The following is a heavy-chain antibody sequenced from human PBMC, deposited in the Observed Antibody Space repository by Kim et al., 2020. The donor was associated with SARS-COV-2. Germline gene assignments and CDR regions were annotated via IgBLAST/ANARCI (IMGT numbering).Heavy chain of an antibody. J-gene: IGHJ3*02. V-gene: IGHV4-34*01. CDR2: INHSGSP. CDR3: ARANLGDSSGSYSAFDI. Sequence: SETLSLTCAVYGGSFSGYYWSWIRQPPGKGLEWIGEINHSGSPNYNPSLKSRVSIAVDASKNQFSLKLSSVTAADTAVYYCARANLGDSSGSYSAFDIWG. CDR1: GGSFSGYY. D-gene: IGHD3-22*01.